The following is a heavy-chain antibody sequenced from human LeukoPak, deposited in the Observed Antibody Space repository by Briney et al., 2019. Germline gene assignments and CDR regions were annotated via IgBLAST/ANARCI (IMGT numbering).Heavy chain of an antibody. CDR2: IYYSGST. V-gene: IGHV4-59*01. CDR1: GGSISSYY. D-gene: IGHD6-13*01. J-gene: IGHJ6*04. CDR3: ARGGYSSSWYSYYYYCMDV. Sequence: SETLSLTCTVSGGSISSYYWSWIRQPPGKGLEWIGYIYYSGSTNSNPSLKSRVTISVDTSKNQFSLKLSSVTAADTAVYYCARGGYSSSWYSYYYYCMDVWGKGTTVTVSS.